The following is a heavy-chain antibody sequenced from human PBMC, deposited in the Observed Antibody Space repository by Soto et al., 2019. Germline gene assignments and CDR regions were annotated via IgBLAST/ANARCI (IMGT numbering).Heavy chain of an antibody. J-gene: IGHJ4*02. V-gene: IGHV3-48*04. CDR1: GFTFSSYS. D-gene: IGHD3-9*01. CDR3: ARDKDWAFDY. CDR2: IFVSSTII. Sequence: GGSLRLSCIGSGFTFSSYSMVWVRQAPGKGLEWVSYIFVSSTIIYYADSVKGRFTVSRDNAQNSLFLLMNSLRAEDTAVYYCARDKDWAFDYWGQGTLVTVSS.